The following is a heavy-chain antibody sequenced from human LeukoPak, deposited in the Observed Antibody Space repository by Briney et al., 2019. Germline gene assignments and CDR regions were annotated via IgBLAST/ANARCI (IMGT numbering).Heavy chain of an antibody. V-gene: IGHV3-20*04. CDR1: GFKFDDHG. CDR3: ARGPDGDYSYNYFDY. Sequence: GGSPRLSCAASGFKFDDHGMNWVRQVPGKGLEWVSGIDWSGGHTGYGESVKGRFTISRDNAKSSLYLQMNSLRVEDTALYYCARGPDGDYSYNYFDYWGQGILVTVSS. J-gene: IGHJ4*02. CDR2: IDWSGGHT. D-gene: IGHD4-17*01.